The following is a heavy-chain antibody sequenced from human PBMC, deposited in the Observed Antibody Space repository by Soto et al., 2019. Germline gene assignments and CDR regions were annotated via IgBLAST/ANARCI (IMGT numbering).Heavy chain of an antibody. Sequence: QVQLVQSGAEVKKPGASVKVSCKASGYTFTSYGISWVRQAPGQGLEWMGWISAYNGNTNYAQKLQGRVTMTTDTSTSTAYMELRSLRSDDTAVYYCARRGLGYCSGGSCYSRAFDIWGQGTMVTVSS. CDR3: ARRGLGYCSGGSCYSRAFDI. D-gene: IGHD2-15*01. J-gene: IGHJ3*02. CDR1: GYTFTSYG. V-gene: IGHV1-18*01. CDR2: ISAYNGNT.